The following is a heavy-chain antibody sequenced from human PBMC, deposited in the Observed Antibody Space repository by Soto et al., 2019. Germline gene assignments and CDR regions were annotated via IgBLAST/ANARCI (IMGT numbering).Heavy chain of an antibody. V-gene: IGHV3-33*01. J-gene: IGHJ6*02. CDR3: ARPLVAPVAGPYYYGMDV. Sequence: QIQLVEYGGGVVQPGRSLRLSCAASGFTFNTYGFNWVRQAPGKGLEWVAVIWYDGNTKYYADSVKGRFTISRDNLKNTLYLQMNSLTAEDTAVYYCARPLVAPVAGPYYYGMDVWGQWTTVTVSS. D-gene: IGHD6-19*01. CDR2: IWYDGNTK. CDR1: GFTFNTYG.